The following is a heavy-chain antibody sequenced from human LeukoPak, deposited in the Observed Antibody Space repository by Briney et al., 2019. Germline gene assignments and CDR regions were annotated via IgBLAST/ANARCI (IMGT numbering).Heavy chain of an antibody. V-gene: IGHV1-18*01. Sequence: ASVKVSCKASGYTFGIYGISWVRQAPGQGLEWMGWISGYNGNTDYAQNLQGRVTMTTDTSTSTAYMELRSLTSDDTAVYYCARVAATVVTRTDYLGQGTLVTVSS. CDR1: GYTFGIYG. CDR3: ARVAATVVTRTDY. D-gene: IGHD4-23*01. J-gene: IGHJ4*02. CDR2: ISGYNGNT.